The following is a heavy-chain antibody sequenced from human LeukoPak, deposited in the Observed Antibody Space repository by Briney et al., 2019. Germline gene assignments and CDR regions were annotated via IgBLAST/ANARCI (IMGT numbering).Heavy chain of an antibody. J-gene: IGHJ4*02. Sequence: GGSLRLSCAASGFTFSSYWMHWVRQAPGKGLVWVSRINSDGSYTNYADSVKGRFTISRDNAKNTLYLQMSSLRAEDTAVYYCARAPRGGSSDYWGQGTLVTVSS. CDR1: GFTFSSYW. CDR2: INSDGSYT. D-gene: IGHD1-26*01. CDR3: ARAPRGGSSDY. V-gene: IGHV3-74*01.